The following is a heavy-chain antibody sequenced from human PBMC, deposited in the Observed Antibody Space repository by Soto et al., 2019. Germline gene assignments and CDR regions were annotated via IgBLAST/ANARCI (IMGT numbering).Heavy chain of an antibody. CDR2: IYYSGST. J-gene: IGHJ4*02. CDR3: ASMYSSSWYYFDS. V-gene: IGHV4-31*03. CDR1: GGSISSGGYY. D-gene: IGHD6-13*01. Sequence: PSETLSLTCTVSGGSISSGGYYWSWIRQHPGKGLEWIGYIYYSGSTSYNPSLKSRLTISVDTSKNQFSLKLSSVTAADTAVYYCASMYSSSWYYFDSWGQGIPVTVSS.